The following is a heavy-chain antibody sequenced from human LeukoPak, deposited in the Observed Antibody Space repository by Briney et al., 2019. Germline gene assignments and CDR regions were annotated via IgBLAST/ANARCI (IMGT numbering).Heavy chain of an antibody. D-gene: IGHD3-16*02. CDR2: IRYDGSNK. V-gene: IGHV3-30*02. Sequence: GGSLRLSCAASGFTFSSYGMYWVRQAPGKGLEWVAFIRYDGSNKYYADSVKGRFTVSRDNSKNTLYLQMKSLRAEDTAVYYCARDRGRGDYVWGTYRYSYYFDYWGQGTLVTVSS. CDR1: GFTFSSYG. J-gene: IGHJ4*02. CDR3: ARDRGRGDYVWGTYRYSYYFDY.